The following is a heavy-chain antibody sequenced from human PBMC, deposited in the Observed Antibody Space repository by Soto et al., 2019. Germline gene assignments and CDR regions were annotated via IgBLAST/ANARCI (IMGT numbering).Heavy chain of an antibody. J-gene: IGHJ4*02. Sequence: SETLSLTCTVYGGSIRSYYWSWIRQPPGKGLEWIGYIYYSGSSNYNPSLKSRVTISVDTSKNQFSLKLNSVTAADTAVYYCARYYCTRTTCYYFDYWGLGTLVTVSS. V-gene: IGHV4-59*01. D-gene: IGHD2-2*01. CDR2: IYYSGSS. CDR1: GGSIRSYY. CDR3: ARYYCTRTTCYYFDY.